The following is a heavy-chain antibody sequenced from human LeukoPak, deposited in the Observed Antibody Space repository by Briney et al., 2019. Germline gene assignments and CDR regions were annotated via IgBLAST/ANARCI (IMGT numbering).Heavy chain of an antibody. Sequence: ASVKASCKASGYTFTGYYMHWVRQAPGQGLEWMGWINPNSGGTNYAQKFQGRVTMTRDTYISTAYMELSRLRSDDTAVYYCARDSPIAAAGTWGQGTLVTVSS. CDR1: GYTFTGYY. J-gene: IGHJ4*02. D-gene: IGHD6-13*01. CDR3: ARDSPIAAAGT. V-gene: IGHV1-2*02. CDR2: INPNSGGT.